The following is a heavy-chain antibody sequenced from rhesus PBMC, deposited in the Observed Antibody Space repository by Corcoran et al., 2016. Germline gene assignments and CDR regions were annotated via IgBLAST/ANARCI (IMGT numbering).Heavy chain of an antibody. CDR1: GASIRRYS. D-gene: IGHD4-23*01. J-gene: IGHJ4*01. V-gene: IGHV4-173*01. Sequence: QVQLQESGPGLVKPSETLSLTCTVSGASIRRYSCRWLRQSPAKGLEWIGRISGSGGSTDYNPSLKSRVTMSTDTSENQFSLKLDSMTTADTAVYFCARDRAVTRPFDYWGQGVLVTVSS. CDR2: ISGSGGST. CDR3: ARDRAVTRPFDY.